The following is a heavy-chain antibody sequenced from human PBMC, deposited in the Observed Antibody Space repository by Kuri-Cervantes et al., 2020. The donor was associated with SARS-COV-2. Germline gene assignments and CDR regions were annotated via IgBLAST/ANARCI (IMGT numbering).Heavy chain of an antibody. CDR1: GGSVSSGSYY. J-gene: IGHJ4*02. V-gene: IGHV4-61*01. D-gene: IGHD5-12*01. Sequence: SETLSLTCTVSGGSVSSGSYYWSWIRQPPGKGLEWIGYIYYSGSNYYNPSLKSRLTITVDTSKNQFSLKLSSVTAADTAVYYCARIVGGGYEGDYWGQGTPVTVSS. CDR2: IYYSGSN. CDR3: ARIVGGGYEGDY.